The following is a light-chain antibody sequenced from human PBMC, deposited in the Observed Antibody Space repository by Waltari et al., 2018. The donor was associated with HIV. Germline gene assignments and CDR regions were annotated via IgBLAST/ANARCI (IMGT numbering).Light chain of an antibody. Sequence: SYDLTQPPSVSVSPGQTASITCSGDKLGDKYACWYQQKPGQAPVQGIYKDRERPSGIPERFSASSSGTTVTLTISGVQAEDEADFFCQSADSSGSYVVFGGGTKLTVL. CDR3: QSADSSGSYVV. CDR1: KLGDKY. CDR2: KDR. J-gene: IGLJ2*01. V-gene: IGLV3-25*03.